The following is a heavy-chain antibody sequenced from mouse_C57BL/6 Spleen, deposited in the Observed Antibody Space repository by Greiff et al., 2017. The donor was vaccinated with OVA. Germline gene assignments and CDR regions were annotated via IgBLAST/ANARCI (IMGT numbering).Heavy chain of an antibody. CDR3: ARSNYGSSNWYFDV. Sequence: QVQLQQPGTELVKPGASVKLSCKASGYTFTSYWMHWVKQRPGQGLEWIGNINPSNGGTNYNEKFKSKATLTVDKSSSTAYMQLSSLTSEDSAVYYCARSNYGSSNWYFDVWGTGTTVTVSS. CDR2: INPSNGGT. V-gene: IGHV1-53*01. D-gene: IGHD1-1*01. J-gene: IGHJ1*03. CDR1: GYTFTSYW.